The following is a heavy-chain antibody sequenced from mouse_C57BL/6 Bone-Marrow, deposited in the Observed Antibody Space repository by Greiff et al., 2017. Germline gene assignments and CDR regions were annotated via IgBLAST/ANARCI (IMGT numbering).Heavy chain of an antibody. D-gene: IGHD3-1*01. V-gene: IGHV5-4*01. CDR3: GGEQEPIGARWYFDV. Sequence: EVQRVESGGGLVKPGGSLKLSCAASGFTFSSYAMSWVRQTPEKRLEWVATISDGGSYTYYPDNVKGRFTISRDNAKNNLYLQMSHLESEDTAMYDCGGEQEPIGARWYFDVWGTGTTVTVSS. CDR2: ISDGGSYT. CDR1: GFTFSSYA. J-gene: IGHJ1*03.